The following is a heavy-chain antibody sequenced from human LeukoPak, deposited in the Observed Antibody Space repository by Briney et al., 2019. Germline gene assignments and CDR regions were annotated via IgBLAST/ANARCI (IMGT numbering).Heavy chain of an antibody. V-gene: IGHV4-59*08. CDR2: IYYSGST. CDR3: ARPRRDGYNPYFDY. CDR1: GGSISSYY. J-gene: IGHJ4*02. Sequence: SETLSLTCTVSGGSISSYYWSWIRQPPGKGLEWIGYIYYSGSTYYNPSLKSRVTISVDTSKNQFSLKLSSVTAADTAVYYCARPRRDGYNPYFDYWGQGTLVTVSS. D-gene: IGHD5-24*01.